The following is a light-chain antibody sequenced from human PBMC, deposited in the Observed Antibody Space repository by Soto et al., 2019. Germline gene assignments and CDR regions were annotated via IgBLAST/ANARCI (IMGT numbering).Light chain of an antibody. CDR1: ETVSSSY. V-gene: IGKV3-20*01. CDR2: GAS. Sequence: DIVLAQSPGTLSLSPGERATLSWXXSETVSSSYLAWYQQKPGQAPRVXIYGASSRATGIPDRFSGSGSGTDFTLTISRLEPEDFAVYYCQQYGSSPRTFGQGTKVDIK. J-gene: IGKJ1*01. CDR3: QQYGSSPRT.